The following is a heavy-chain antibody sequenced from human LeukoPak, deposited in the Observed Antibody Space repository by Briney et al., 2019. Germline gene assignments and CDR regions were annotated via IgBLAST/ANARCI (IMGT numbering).Heavy chain of an antibody. CDR2: ISYDGSNK. J-gene: IGHJ3*02. Sequence: PGRSLRLSCAASGFTFSSYGMHWVRQAPGKGLEWVAVISYDGSNKYYADSVQGRFTISRDNSKNTLYLQMNSLRAEDTAVYYCAKARPPFTIDDAFDIWGQGTMVTVSS. CDR3: AKARPPFTIDDAFDI. D-gene: IGHD3-10*01. CDR1: GFTFSSYG. V-gene: IGHV3-30*18.